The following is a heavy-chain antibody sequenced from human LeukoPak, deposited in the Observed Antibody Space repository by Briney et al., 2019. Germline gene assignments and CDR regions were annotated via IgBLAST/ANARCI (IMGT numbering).Heavy chain of an antibody. D-gene: IGHD6-6*01. Sequence: GSSVKVSCKASGGTFSSYAISWVRQAPGQGLEWMGGIIPIFGTANYAQKFQGRVTITADESTSTAYMELSSLRSEDTAVYYCARVTVAARPRGDYYYYYMDVWGKGTTVTVSS. V-gene: IGHV1-69*01. CDR3: ARVTVAARPRGDYYYYYMDV. CDR1: GGTFSSYA. CDR2: IIPIFGTA. J-gene: IGHJ6*03.